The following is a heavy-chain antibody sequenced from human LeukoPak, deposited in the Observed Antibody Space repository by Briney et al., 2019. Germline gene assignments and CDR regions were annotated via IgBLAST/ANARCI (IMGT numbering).Heavy chain of an antibody. CDR3: AREGVDY. J-gene: IGHJ4*02. V-gene: IGHV3-23*01. Sequence: QPGGSLRLSCAASGFTFSSYVMSWVRQASGKGLEWVSVISGSGGSTNYADSVKGRFTISRDISKNTLYLQMNSLRAEDTAVYYCAREGVDYWGQGTLVTVSS. CDR1: GFTFSSYV. CDR2: ISGSGGST.